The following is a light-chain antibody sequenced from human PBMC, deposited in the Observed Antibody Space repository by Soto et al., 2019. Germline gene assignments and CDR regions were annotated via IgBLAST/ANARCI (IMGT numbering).Light chain of an antibody. Sequence: EIVMTQSPVTLSVSPGERATLSCRASQSVGNNLAWYQQKPGQAPRLLIYGASTRATAVPVRFSGSGSGTEFTLTISSLQSEDFALYYCQQYNNWYTFGQGTKLEIK. CDR1: QSVGNN. J-gene: IGKJ2*01. CDR3: QQYNNWYT. V-gene: IGKV3-15*01. CDR2: GAS.